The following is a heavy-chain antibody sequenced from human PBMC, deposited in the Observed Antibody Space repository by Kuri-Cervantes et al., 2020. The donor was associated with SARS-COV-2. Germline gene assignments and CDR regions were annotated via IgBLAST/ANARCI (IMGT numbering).Heavy chain of an antibody. CDR1: GFTFDDYG. CDR3: AGGGGSTSQNYYYYGMDV. CDR2: INWNGGST. V-gene: IGHV3-20*04. Sequence: GGSLRLSCAASGFTFDDYGMSWVRQAPGKGLEWVSGINWNGGSTGYADSVKGRFTISRDNAKNSLYLQMNSLRAEDTALYYCAGGGGSTSQNYYYYGMDVWGQGTTVTVSS. D-gene: IGHD2-2*01. J-gene: IGHJ6*02.